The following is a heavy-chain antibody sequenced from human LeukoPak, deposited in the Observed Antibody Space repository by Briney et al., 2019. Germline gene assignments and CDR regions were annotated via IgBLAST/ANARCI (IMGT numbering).Heavy chain of an antibody. J-gene: IGHJ5*02. D-gene: IGHD4-17*01. CDR1: GGSFSGYY. CDR2: INHSGST. CDR3: AVITVTTLGNWFDP. V-gene: IGHV4-34*01. Sequence: SETLSLTCAVYGGSFSGYYWSWIRQPPGKGLERIGEINHSGSTNYNPSLKSRVTISVDASKNQFSLKPSSVTAADTAVYYCAVITVTTLGNWFDPWGQGTLVSDSS.